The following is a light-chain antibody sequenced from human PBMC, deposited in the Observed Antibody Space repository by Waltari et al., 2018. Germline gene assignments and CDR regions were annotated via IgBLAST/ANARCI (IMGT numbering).Light chain of an antibody. CDR3: SSHGGSDKFYV. CDR2: ELN. J-gene: IGLJ1*01. Sequence: QSALTQPPSASGSPGQSVATSCTGTSSDIVRYDLVSWYQQHPDKAPKLILSELNKRPSGVPDRFYGAYSGNTASLSVSGLQAEDEADYYCSSHGGSDKFYVFGTGTKVTVL. V-gene: IGLV2-8*01. CDR1: SSDIVRYDL.